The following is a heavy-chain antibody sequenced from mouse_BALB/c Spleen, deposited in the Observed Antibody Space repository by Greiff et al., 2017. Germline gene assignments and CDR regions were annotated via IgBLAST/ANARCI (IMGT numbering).Heavy chain of an antibody. CDR1: GYTFSSYW. V-gene: IGHV1-9*01. D-gene: IGHD2-10*01. Sequence: VQLQQSGAELMKPGASVKISCKATGYTFSSYWIEWVKQRPGHGLEWIGEILPGSGSTNYNEKFKGKATFTADTSSNTAYMQLSSLTSEDSAVYYCARKGSYYGNPYYALDYWGQGTSVTVSS. CDR3: ARKGSYYGNPYYALDY. J-gene: IGHJ4*01. CDR2: ILPGSGST.